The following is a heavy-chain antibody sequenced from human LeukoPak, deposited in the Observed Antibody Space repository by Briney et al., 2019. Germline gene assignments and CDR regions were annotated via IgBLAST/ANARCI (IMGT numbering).Heavy chain of an antibody. CDR1: GGTFSSYA. CDR2: IIPIFGTA. D-gene: IGHD3-22*01. J-gene: IGHJ3*02. Sequence: SVKVSCKASGGTFSSYAISWVRQAPGQGLEWMGGIIPIFGTANYAQKFQGRVTITADESTSTAYMELSSLRSEDTAVYYCARDPPHYHGSSGHDAFDIWGQGTMVTVSS. V-gene: IGHV1-69*13. CDR3: ARDPPHYHGSSGHDAFDI.